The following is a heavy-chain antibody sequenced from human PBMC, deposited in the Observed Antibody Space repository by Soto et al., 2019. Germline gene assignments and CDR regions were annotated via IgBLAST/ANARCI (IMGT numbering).Heavy chain of an antibody. CDR1: GASISNTGSY. J-gene: IGHJ6*01. V-gene: IGHV4-39*01. Sequence: QLQLQESGPGLVKPSETLSLTCTVSGASISNTGSYWGWIRQSPGRRLEWIGNIYYTGRTSYSPSLKSRLTISLDTSNHHLSLRLTSVTAADTAVYICARLPNIYYAMDGWGEGPRSPSPQ. CDR2: IYYTGRT. CDR3: ARLPNIYYAMDG.